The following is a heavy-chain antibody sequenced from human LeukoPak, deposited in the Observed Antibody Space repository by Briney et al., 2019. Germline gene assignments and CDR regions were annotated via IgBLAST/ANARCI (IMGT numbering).Heavy chain of an antibody. Sequence: PGGSLRLSCVASGFTFSVAAMTWVRQAPGKGLEWVSYISSSGNTIYYADSVKGRFTISRDNAKNSLYLQMNSLRAEDTAVYYCARGTFLDYWGQGTLVTVSS. CDR1: GFTFSVAA. D-gene: IGHD2-2*01. J-gene: IGHJ4*02. V-gene: IGHV3-48*03. CDR2: ISSSGNTI. CDR3: ARGTFLDY.